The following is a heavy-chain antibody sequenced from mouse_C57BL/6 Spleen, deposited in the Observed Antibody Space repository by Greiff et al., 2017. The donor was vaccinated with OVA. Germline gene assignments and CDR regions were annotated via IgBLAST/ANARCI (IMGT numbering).Heavy chain of an antibody. J-gene: IGHJ2*01. CDR2: IYPRSGNT. CDR1: GYTFTSSG. Sequence: VQLQQSGAELARPGASVKLSCKASGYTFTSSGISWVKQRTGQGLEWIGEIYPRSGNTFYNEKFKGKATLTADKSPSTAYMELRSLTSEDSAVYFCARTYDVKIDYWGQGTTLTVSS. V-gene: IGHV1-81*01. CDR3: ARTYDVKIDY. D-gene: IGHD2-12*01.